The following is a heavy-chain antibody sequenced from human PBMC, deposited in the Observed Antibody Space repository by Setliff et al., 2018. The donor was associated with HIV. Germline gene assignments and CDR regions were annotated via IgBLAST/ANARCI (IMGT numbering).Heavy chain of an antibody. J-gene: IGHJ6*02. Sequence: GGSLRLSCAAFGFTFSDYWMSWVRQAPGKGLEWVANIKQDGSEKYYVDSVKGRFTISRDNAKNSLSLQMNSLRAEDTAIYYCARKLRPGHGVDVWGQGTTVTVSS. CDR1: GFTFSDYW. CDR2: IKQDGSEK. CDR3: ARKLRPGHGVDV. V-gene: IGHV3-7*01. D-gene: IGHD3-10*01.